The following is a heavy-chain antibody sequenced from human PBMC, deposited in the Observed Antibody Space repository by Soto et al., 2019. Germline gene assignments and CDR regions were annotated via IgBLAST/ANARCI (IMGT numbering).Heavy chain of an antibody. CDR2: INPSGGST. CDR3: ARDYDFWSGYYYNWFDP. CDR1: GYTFTSYY. D-gene: IGHD3-3*01. V-gene: IGHV1-46*01. J-gene: IGHJ5*02. Sequence: AASVKVSCKASGYTFTSYYMHWVRQAPGQGLEWMGIINPSGGSTSYAQKFQGRVTMTRDTSTSTVYMELSSLRSEDTAVYYCARDYDFWSGYYYNWFDPWGQGTLVTVSS.